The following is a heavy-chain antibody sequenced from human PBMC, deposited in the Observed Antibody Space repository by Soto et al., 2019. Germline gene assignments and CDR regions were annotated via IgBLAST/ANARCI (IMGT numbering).Heavy chain of an antibody. CDR2: VSSTGSFI. CDR3: AIETNPYTASSHAFDI. CDR1: GFTFSSYS. J-gene: IGHJ3*02. V-gene: IGHV3-21*01. D-gene: IGHD2-2*02. Sequence: EVQLVESGGGLVKPGGSLRLSCAASGFTFSSYSMNWVRQTPGKGLEWVSSVSSTGSFIYYADPVKGRFTISRDNAQSSLSLQMTSLRVEDTAVYYCAIETNPYTASSHAFDIWGPGTLVTVSS.